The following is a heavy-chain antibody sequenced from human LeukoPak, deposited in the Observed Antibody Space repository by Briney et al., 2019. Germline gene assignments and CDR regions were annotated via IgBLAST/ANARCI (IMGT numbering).Heavy chain of an antibody. CDR1: GYTFTSYG. Sequence: ASVKVSCKASGYTFTSYGISWVRQAPGQGLEWMGGIIPIFGTANYAQKFQGRVTITADESTSTAYMELSSLRSEDTAVYYCAREYYYDSSGYYYYFDYWGQGTLVTVSS. J-gene: IGHJ4*02. CDR2: IIPIFGTA. D-gene: IGHD3-22*01. CDR3: AREYYYDSSGYYYYFDY. V-gene: IGHV1-69*13.